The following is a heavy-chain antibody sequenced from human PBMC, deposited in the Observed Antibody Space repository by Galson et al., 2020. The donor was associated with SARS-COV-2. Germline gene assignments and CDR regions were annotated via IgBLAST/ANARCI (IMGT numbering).Heavy chain of an antibody. CDR3: AKDRIAVAGTRGVYYYGMDV. J-gene: IGHJ6*02. CDR1: GFTISSYG. D-gene: IGHD6-19*01. V-gene: IGHV3-30*18. CDR2: ISYDGSNN. Sequence: GESLWLSCAASGFTISSYGMHWVRQAPGKGLEWVALISYDGSNNYYADSVKGRFTISRDNSKNTLYLQMNSLRAEDTAVYYCAKDRIAVAGTRGVYYYGMDVWGQGTTVTVSS.